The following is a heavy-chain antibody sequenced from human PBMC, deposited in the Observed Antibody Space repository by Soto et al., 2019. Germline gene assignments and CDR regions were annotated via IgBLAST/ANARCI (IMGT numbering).Heavy chain of an antibody. CDR3: ARAVEMATAPLTT. Sequence: VKLVQSGAEVKNPGSSVKVSCKASGGTFSSDAFSWVRQAPGQGLEWMGGIIPMFGTENYSEKFHERVTITADESTSTAYLEVTSLTSADTAVYYCARAVEMATAPLTTWGQGTVVIVSS. CDR1: GGTFSSDA. D-gene: IGHD5-18*01. J-gene: IGHJ5*02. V-gene: IGHV1-69*01. CDR2: IIPMFGTE.